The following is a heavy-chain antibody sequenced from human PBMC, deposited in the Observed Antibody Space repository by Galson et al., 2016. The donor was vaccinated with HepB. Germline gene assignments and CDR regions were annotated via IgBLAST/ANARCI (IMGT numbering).Heavy chain of an antibody. D-gene: IGHD6-19*01. CDR1: GFTFSSYA. J-gene: IGHJ4*02. CDR2: ISNSGGST. V-gene: IGHV3-23*01. CDR3: AKGQRYSSGSYYFDY. Sequence: SLRLSCAASGFTFSSYAMSWVRQAPGKGLEWVSIISNSGGSTYYADSVKGRFTISRDNSKNTLYLQMNSLRAEDTAVYYCAKGQRYSSGSYYFDYWGQGSLVTVSS.